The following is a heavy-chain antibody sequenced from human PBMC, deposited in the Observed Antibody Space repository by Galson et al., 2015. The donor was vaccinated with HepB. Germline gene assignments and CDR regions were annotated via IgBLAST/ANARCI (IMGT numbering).Heavy chain of an antibody. V-gene: IGHV1-69*13. D-gene: IGHD6-19*01. CDR2: IIPIFGTA. Sequence: SVKVSCKASGGTFSSYAISWVRQAPGRGLEWMGGIIPIFGTANYAQKFQGRVTITADESTSTAYMELSSLGSEDTAVYYCARGAGAVAGDRGVGGYYYYGMDVWGQGTTVTVSS. CDR1: GGTFSSYA. J-gene: IGHJ6*02. CDR3: ARGAGAVAGDRGVGGYYYYGMDV.